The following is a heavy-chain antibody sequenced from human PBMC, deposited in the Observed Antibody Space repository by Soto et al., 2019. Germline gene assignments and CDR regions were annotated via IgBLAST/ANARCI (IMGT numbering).Heavy chain of an antibody. CDR3: ATENWRLNYDILTGYYNNYYYYGMDV. J-gene: IGHJ6*02. D-gene: IGHD3-9*01. CDR2: FDPEDGET. CDR1: GYTFTGYY. V-gene: IGHV1-24*01. Sequence: ASVKVSCKASGYTFTGYYMHWVRQAPGKGLEWMGGFDPEDGETIYAQKFQGRVTMTEDTSTDTAYMELSSLRSEDTAVYYCATENWRLNYDILTGYYNNYYYYGMDVWGQGTTVTVSS.